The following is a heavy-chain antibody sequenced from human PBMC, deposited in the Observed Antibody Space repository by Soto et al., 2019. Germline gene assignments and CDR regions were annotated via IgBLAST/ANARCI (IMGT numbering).Heavy chain of an antibody. CDR3: TRDPLIAVAAYDAFDI. D-gene: IGHD6-19*01. CDR2: IWYDGSNK. CDR1: GFTFSSYG. J-gene: IGHJ3*02. V-gene: IGHV3-33*01. Sequence: QVQLVESGGGVVQRGGSLRLSCAASGFTFSSYGMHWVRQAPGKGLEWVAVIWYDGSNKYYADSVKGRYTISRDDSKNTLYLQMNSLGAEDTAVYYCTRDPLIAVAAYDAFDIWGQGTSVTVFS.